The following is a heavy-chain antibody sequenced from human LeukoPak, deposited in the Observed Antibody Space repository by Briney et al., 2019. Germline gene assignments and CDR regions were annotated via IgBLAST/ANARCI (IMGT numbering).Heavy chain of an antibody. V-gene: IGHV1-2*02. D-gene: IGHD3-16*02. Sequence: ASVKVPCKASGYTFTDYYMHWVRQAPGQGLEWMGWINPNNGGTNYAQRFQGRVTMTRDTSISTAYMELSRLRSDDTAVYYCARIINDYIWGSYRTYYFDYWGQGTLVTVSS. J-gene: IGHJ4*02. CDR1: GYTFTDYY. CDR2: INPNNGGT. CDR3: ARIINDYIWGSYRTYYFDY.